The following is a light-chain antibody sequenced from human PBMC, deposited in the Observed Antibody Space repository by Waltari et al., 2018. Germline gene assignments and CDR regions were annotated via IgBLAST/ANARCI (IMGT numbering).Light chain of an antibody. V-gene: IGKV3-20*01. Sequence: EIVLTQSPGPLSLSPGERATLSCRASQSVTSSYLAWYQQKPGQAPRLLIYGASSRATGIPDRFSGSGSGTDFTLTSSRLEPEDSAVYYCQQYGSSPRTFGQGTKVEIK. CDR2: GAS. CDR1: QSVTSSY. J-gene: IGKJ1*01. CDR3: QQYGSSPRT.